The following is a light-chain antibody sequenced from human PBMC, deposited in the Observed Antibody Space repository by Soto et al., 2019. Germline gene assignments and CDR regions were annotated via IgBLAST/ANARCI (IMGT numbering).Light chain of an antibody. CDR3: QQSYSTPFT. J-gene: IGKJ3*01. CDR1: QSISSY. Sequence: DIQMTQSPSSLSASVGDRVTITCRASQSISSYLHWYQQKPGKAPKLLIYAASSLQSVVPSMFSGSGSGTDFTLIISSLQPEDFATYYCQQSYSTPFTFGPGTKVDIK. CDR2: AAS. V-gene: IGKV1-39*01.